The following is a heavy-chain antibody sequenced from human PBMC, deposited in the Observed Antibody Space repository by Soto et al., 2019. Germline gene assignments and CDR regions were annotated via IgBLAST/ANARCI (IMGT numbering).Heavy chain of an antibody. CDR3: TTLSITIFGVVLMDV. CDR2: IKTKPDGGSV. V-gene: IGHV3-15*07. CDR1: GFTFSSYS. Sequence: GGSLRLSCAASGFTFSSYSMHWVRQAPGKGLEWVGRIKTKPDGGSVDYAAPVKGSFTISRDDSKNTVYLQMKSLKTEDTAVYYCTTLSITIFGVVLMDVWGQGTTVTV. D-gene: IGHD3-3*01. J-gene: IGHJ6*02.